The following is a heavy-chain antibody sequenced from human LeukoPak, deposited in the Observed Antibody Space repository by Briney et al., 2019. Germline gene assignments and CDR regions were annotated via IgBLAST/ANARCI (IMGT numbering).Heavy chain of an antibody. CDR1: GGSFSGYH. CDR3: ARIGGWSTPRWFDP. CDR2: INHSGST. J-gene: IGHJ5*02. D-gene: IGHD6-19*01. V-gene: IGHV4-34*01. Sequence: TSETLSLTCAVYGGSFSGYHWSWIRQPPGKGLEWIGEINHSGSTNYNPSLKSRVTISVDTSKNQFSLKLSSVTAADTAVYYCARIGGWSTPRWFDPWGQGTLVTVSS.